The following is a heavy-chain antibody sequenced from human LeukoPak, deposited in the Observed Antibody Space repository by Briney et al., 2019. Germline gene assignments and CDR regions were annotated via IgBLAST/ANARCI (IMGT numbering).Heavy chain of an antibody. J-gene: IGHJ4*02. D-gene: IGHD3-22*01. V-gene: IGHV3-20*04. CDR3: ARATHYESSGYDY. CDR1: GFTFDDYG. Sequence: GGSLRLSCAASGFTFDDYGMSWVRQAPGKGLEWVSGNWNGGSTGYADSVKGRFTISRDNAKNSLYLQMNSLRAEDTALYYCARATHYESSGYDYWGQGTLVTVSS. CDR2: NWNGGST.